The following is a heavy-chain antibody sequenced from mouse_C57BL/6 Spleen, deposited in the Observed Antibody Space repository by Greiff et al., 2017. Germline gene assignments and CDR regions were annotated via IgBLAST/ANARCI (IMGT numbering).Heavy chain of an antibody. V-gene: IGHV1-82*01. CDR1: GYAFSSSW. J-gene: IGHJ3*01. Sequence: QVQLQQSGPELVKPGASVKISCKASGYAFSSSWMNWVKQRPGKGLEWIGRIYPGGGDTNYNGKFKGKATLTADKSSSTAYMQLSSLTSEDSAVYFCADYSAWFAYWGQGTLVTVSA. CDR2: IYPGGGDT. D-gene: IGHD1-1*01. CDR3: ADYSAWFAY.